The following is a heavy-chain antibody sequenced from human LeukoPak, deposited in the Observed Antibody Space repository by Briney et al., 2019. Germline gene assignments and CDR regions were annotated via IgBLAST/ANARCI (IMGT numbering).Heavy chain of an antibody. CDR3: ARASSWYSYGMDV. D-gene: IGHD6-13*01. Sequence: ASVKVSCKASGHTFTGYYMHWVRQAPGQGLEWMGWINPDSGGTNYAQKFQGRVTMTRDTSISTAYMELSRLRSDDTAVYYCARASSWYSYGMDVWGQGTTVTVSS. J-gene: IGHJ6*02. CDR2: INPDSGGT. CDR1: GHTFTGYY. V-gene: IGHV1-2*02.